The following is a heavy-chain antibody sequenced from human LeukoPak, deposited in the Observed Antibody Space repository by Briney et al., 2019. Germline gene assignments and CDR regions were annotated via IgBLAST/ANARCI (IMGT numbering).Heavy chain of an antibody. Sequence: SETLSLTCTVSGGSISSYYWSWIRQPPGKGLEWIGYIYYSGSTNYNPSLKSRVTISVDTSKNQFSLKLSSVTAADTAVYYCARAGIRCAVAFDYWGQGTLVTVSS. V-gene: IGHV4-59*01. J-gene: IGHJ4*02. CDR1: GGSISSYY. D-gene: IGHD6-19*01. CDR3: ARAGIRCAVAFDY. CDR2: IYYSGST.